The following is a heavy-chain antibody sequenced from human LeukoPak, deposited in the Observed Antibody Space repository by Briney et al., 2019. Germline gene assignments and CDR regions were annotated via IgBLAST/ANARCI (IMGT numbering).Heavy chain of an antibody. J-gene: IGHJ3*02. V-gene: IGHV4-59*12. CDR1: GGSITSYY. D-gene: IGHD1-26*01. CDR3: ASPSRVGAFDI. Sequence: SETLSLTCTVSGGSITSYYWSWIRQPPGKGLEWIGYIYYSGSNNYNPSLKSRVTMSVDTSKNQFSLMLTSVTAADTAVYYCASPSRVGAFDIWGQGTMVTVSS. CDR2: IYYSGSN.